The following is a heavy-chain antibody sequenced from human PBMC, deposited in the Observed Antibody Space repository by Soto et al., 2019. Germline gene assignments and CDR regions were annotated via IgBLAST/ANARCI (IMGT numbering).Heavy chain of an antibody. CDR1: GFTFSNYE. V-gene: IGHV3-48*03. D-gene: IGHD4-4*01. J-gene: IGHJ4*01. CDR2: ISYSGSPT. Sequence: EVQLVESGGDLVQPGGSLRLSCAASGFTFSNYEMNWVRQAPGKGLEWVAYISYSGSPTLYADSVKGRFTISRDNARDSLHLQMNSLRVEDSAVYYCVRDRIATVPTSIDYWGHGTLVTVSS. CDR3: VRDRIATVPTSIDY.